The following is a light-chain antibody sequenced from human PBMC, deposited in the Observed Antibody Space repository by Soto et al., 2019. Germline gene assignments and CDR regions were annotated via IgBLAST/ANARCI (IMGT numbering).Light chain of an antibody. J-gene: IGLJ2*01. CDR2: EVS. Sequence: QPALTQPASVSGSPGQSITISCTGTSSDVGGYNFVSWYQHHPGKAPKLIIYEVSNRPSGVSNRFSASKSGNTASLTIFGLQAEDEADYYCSSYTNSSTLVLFGGGTQLTVL. CDR3: SSYTNSSTLVL. V-gene: IGLV2-14*01. CDR1: SSDVGGYNF.